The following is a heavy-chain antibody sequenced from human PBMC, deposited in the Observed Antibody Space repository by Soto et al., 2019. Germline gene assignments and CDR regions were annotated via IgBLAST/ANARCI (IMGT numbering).Heavy chain of an antibody. CDR2: TYYRSKWYN. Sequence: SQTLSLTCAISGDSVSSNNAAWNWIRQSPSRGLEWLGRTYYRSKWYNDYAVSVKSRILINPDTSKNQFSLQLNSVTPEDTAVYFCARDWYSDSSNWFDPWGQGTLVTVSS. CDR3: ARDWYSDSSNWFDP. J-gene: IGHJ5*02. V-gene: IGHV6-1*01. D-gene: IGHD1-26*01. CDR1: GDSVSSNNAA.